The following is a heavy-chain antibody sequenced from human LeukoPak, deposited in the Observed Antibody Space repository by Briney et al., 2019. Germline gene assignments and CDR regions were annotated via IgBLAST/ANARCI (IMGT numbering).Heavy chain of an antibody. CDR1: GYTLTELS. CDR3: ARATYYYDSSGYWAFDI. J-gene: IGHJ3*02. CDR2: FDPEDGET. Sequence: ASVKVSCKVSGYTLTELSMHCVRQAPGKGLEWMGGFDPEDGETIYAQKFQGRVTMTEDTSTDTAYMELSSLRSEDTAVYYCARATYYYDSSGYWAFDIWGQGTMVTVSS. D-gene: IGHD3-22*01. V-gene: IGHV1-24*01.